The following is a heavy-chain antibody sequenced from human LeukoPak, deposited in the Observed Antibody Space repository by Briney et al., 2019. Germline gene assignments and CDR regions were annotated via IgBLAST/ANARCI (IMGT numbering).Heavy chain of an antibody. Sequence: ASVMVSCKASGYTFTSYYMHWVRQAPGQGLEWMGIINPSGGSTSYAQKFQGRVTMTRDTSTSTVYMELSSLRSEDTAVYYCARGGYYYDSSGSNWFDPWGQGTLVTVSS. J-gene: IGHJ5*02. V-gene: IGHV1-46*01. CDR3: ARGGYYYDSSGSNWFDP. D-gene: IGHD3-22*01. CDR1: GYTFTSYY. CDR2: INPSGGST.